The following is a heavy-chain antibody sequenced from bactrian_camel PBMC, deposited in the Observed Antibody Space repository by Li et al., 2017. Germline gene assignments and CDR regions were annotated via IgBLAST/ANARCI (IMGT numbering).Heavy chain of an antibody. Sequence: QVQLVESGGGSVQAGGSLKLSCVGSGYRYASYCMGWFRRRPAGNEREGIAAVDNYGAISYADSVKGRFTISLGDTWNILYLQMNSLKLEDTAMYYCAACRDCAGFSCDSLGQGTQVTVS. J-gene: IGHJ4*01. V-gene: IGHV3S55*01. CDR2: VDNYGAI. D-gene: IGHD4*01. CDR1: GYRYASYC.